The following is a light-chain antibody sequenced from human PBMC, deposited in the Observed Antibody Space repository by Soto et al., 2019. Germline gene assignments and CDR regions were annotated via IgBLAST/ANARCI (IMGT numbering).Light chain of an antibody. J-gene: IGKJ5*01. V-gene: IGKV1-39*01. CDR1: QSISSY. CDR2: AAS. Sequence: DVQMTQSPSSLSASVVDRVPINXRASQSISSYLNWYQQKKGKAPKXXIYAASSLQSGVPSRFSGSGYGTDFNLTISSLQPEDFATYYCQQSYSTPRTFGQGTRLEIK. CDR3: QQSYSTPRT.